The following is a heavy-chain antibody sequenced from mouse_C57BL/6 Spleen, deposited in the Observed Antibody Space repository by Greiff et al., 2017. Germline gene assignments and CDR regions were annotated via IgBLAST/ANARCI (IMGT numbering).Heavy chain of an antibody. CDR3: ARWYYGSSYEGYYFDY. CDR2: IDPSDSET. CDR1: GYTFTSYW. V-gene: IGHV1-52*01. J-gene: IGHJ2*01. D-gene: IGHD1-1*01. Sequence: VQLQQSGAELVRPGSSVKLSCKASGYTFTSYWLHWVKQRPIQGLEWIGNIDPSDSETHYNQKFKDKATLTVDKSSSTAYMQLSSLTSEDSAVYCCARWYYGSSYEGYYFDYWGQGTTLTVSS.